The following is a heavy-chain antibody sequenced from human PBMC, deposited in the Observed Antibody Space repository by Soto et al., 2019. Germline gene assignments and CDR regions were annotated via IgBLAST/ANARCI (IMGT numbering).Heavy chain of an antibody. Sequence: GGSLRLSCAASGFTFSNAWMSWVRQAPGKGLEWVGRIKSKTDGGTTDYAAPVKGRFTISRDDSKNTLYLQMNSLKTEDTAVYYCTTDRGSSGWYFSHDAFDIWGQGTMVTVSS. J-gene: IGHJ3*02. CDR3: TTDRGSSGWYFSHDAFDI. V-gene: IGHV3-15*01. CDR1: GFTFSNAW. CDR2: IKSKTDGGTT. D-gene: IGHD6-19*01.